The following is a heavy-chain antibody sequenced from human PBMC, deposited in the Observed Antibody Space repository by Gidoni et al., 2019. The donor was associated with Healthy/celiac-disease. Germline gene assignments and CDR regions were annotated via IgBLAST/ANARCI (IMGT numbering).Heavy chain of an antibody. V-gene: IGHV3-23*01. CDR3: AKDQYYYDSSGYYGAFDI. J-gene: IGHJ3*02. CDR2: ISGSGGST. Sequence: EVQLLESGGGLVQPGGSLRLSCAASGFTFSSYAMRWVRQAPGKGLEWVSAISGSGGSTYYADSVKGRFTISRDNSKNPLYLQMNSLRAEDTAVYYCAKDQYYYDSSGYYGAFDIWGQGTMVTVSS. CDR1: GFTFSSYA. D-gene: IGHD3-22*01.